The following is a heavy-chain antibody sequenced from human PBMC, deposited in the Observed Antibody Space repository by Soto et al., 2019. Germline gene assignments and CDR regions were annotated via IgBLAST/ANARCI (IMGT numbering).Heavy chain of an antibody. V-gene: IGHV3-21*01. Sequence: TGGSLRLSCAASGFTFSSYSMNWVRQAPGKGLEWVSSISSSSSYIYYADSVKGRFTISRDNAKNSLYLQMNSLRAEDTAVYYCARVGDYSDRNRLYYYYGMDVWGQGTTVTV. D-gene: IGHD4-17*01. CDR3: ARVGDYSDRNRLYYYYGMDV. J-gene: IGHJ6*02. CDR2: ISSSSSYI. CDR1: GFTFSSYS.